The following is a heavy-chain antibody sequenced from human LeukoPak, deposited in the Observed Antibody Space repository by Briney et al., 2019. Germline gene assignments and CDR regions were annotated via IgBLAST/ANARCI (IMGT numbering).Heavy chain of an antibody. CDR1: GFTFSNYA. CDR2: ISGSGGST. CDR3: ARAHSSSWSPFDY. J-gene: IGHJ4*02. Sequence: PGGSLRPSCAASGFTFSNYAVSWVRQAPGKGLDWVSAISGSGGSTYYADSVKGRFTISRDNSKNTLYLQMNSLRADDTAVYYCARAHSSSWSPFDYWGQGTLVTVSS. V-gene: IGHV3-23*01. D-gene: IGHD6-13*01.